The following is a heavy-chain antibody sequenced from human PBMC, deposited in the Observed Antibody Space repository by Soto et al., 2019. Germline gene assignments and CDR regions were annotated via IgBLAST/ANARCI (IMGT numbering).Heavy chain of an antibody. V-gene: IGHV1-3*01. D-gene: IGHD2-15*01. CDR2: INAGNGNT. CDR1: GYTFTSYA. Sequence: RASVKVSCKASGYTFTSYAMHWVRQAPGQRLEWMGWINAGNGNTKYSQKFQGRVTITRDTSASTAYMELSSLRSEDKAVYYCAGYLGYCSGGSCPNPWGQGTLVTVSS. J-gene: IGHJ5*02. CDR3: AGYLGYCSGGSCPNP.